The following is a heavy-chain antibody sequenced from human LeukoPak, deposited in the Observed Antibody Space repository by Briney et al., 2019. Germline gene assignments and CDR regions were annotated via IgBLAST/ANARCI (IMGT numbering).Heavy chain of an antibody. CDR1: GFVFTNAW. CDR2: IKSKSDGGTI. Sequence: GGSLRLSCETSGFVFTNAWMSWVRQGPGKGLEWIGCIKSKSDGGTIDYAAPVKGRFAISRDDLKNTLYLQMNSLKTEDTAVYYCATYSLSWYWGQGALVTVSS. CDR3: ATYSLSWY. D-gene: IGHD2-15*01. J-gene: IGHJ4*02. V-gene: IGHV3-15*01.